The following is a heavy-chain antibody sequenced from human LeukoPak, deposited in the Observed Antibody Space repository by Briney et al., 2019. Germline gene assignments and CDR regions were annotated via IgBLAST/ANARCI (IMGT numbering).Heavy chain of an antibody. Sequence: ASVKASCKASGYTFTSYGISWVRQAPGQGLEWMGIINPSGGSTSYAQKFQGRVTMTRDTSTSTVYMELSSLRSDDTAVYYCARDRAAASNWFDPWGQGTLVTVSS. V-gene: IGHV1-46*01. CDR2: INPSGGST. J-gene: IGHJ5*02. D-gene: IGHD6-13*01. CDR3: ARDRAAASNWFDP. CDR1: GYTFTSYG.